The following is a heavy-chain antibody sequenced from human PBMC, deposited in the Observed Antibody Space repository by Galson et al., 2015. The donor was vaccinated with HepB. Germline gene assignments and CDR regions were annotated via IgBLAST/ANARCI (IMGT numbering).Heavy chain of an antibody. CDR2: ISYDGSSK. D-gene: IGHD6-13*01. V-gene: IGHV3-30-3*01. Sequence: SLRLSCAASGFTFCSFAMHWVRQAPGKGPEWVAIISYDGSSKYYADSVKGRFTISRDNSENTLYLQMNSLRGEDTAVYYCAGSYSNSWHNFVYWGRGTLVSVSS. CDR3: AGSYSNSWHNFVY. CDR1: GFTFCSFA. J-gene: IGHJ4*02.